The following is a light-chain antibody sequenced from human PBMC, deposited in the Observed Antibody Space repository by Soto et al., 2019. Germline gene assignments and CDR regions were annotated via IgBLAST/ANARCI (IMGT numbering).Light chain of an antibody. CDR1: NIGSKS. CDR2: DDS. V-gene: IGLV3-21*02. J-gene: IGLJ2*01. CDR3: QVWDSSSDVV. Sequence: SYELTQPPSVSVVPGQTARVTCGGNNIGSKSVHWYQQKPGQAPVLVVYDDSDRPSGIPERFSGSNSGNTATLTISRVEVGDEADYYCQVWDSSSDVVFGGGTKLTVL.